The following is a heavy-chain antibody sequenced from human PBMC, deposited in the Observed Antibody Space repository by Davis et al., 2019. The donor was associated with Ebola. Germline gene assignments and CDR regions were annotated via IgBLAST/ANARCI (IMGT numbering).Heavy chain of an antibody. CDR2: ISYDGSNK. V-gene: IGHV3-30*18. CDR3: AKNIGYSGSYYVFDY. CDR1: GFTFSSYG. D-gene: IGHD1-26*01. J-gene: IGHJ4*02. Sequence: GGSLRLSCAASGFTFSSYGMHWVRQAPGKGLAWVAVISYDGSNKYYADSVKGRFTISRDNSKNTLYLQMNSLRAEDTAVYYCAKNIGYSGSYYVFDYWGQGTLVTVSS.